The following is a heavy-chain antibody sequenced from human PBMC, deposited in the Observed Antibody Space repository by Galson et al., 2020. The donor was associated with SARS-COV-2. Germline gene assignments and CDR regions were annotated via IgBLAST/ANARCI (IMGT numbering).Heavy chain of an antibody. CDR1: GFTFSSYA. V-gene: IGHV3-30-3*01. Sequence: SLKISCAASGFTFSSYAMHWVRQAPGKGLEWVAVISYDGSNKYYADSVKGRFTISRDNSKNTLYLQMNSLRAEDTAVYYCATFLVEMATIQYYFDYWGQGTLVTVSS. CDR2: ISYDGSNK. CDR3: ATFLVEMATIQYYFDY. J-gene: IGHJ4*02. D-gene: IGHD5-12*01.